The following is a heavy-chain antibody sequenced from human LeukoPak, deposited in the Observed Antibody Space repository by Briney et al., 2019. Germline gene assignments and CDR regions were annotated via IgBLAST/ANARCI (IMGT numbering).Heavy chain of an antibody. CDR1: GFTFDDFA. J-gene: IGHJ4*02. V-gene: IGHV3-9*01. D-gene: IGHD2-2*01. Sequence: GRSLRLSCTTSGFTFDDFAMHWVRQVPGKGLEWVSGISWNSAIIDYADSVKGRFTISRDNAKNSLFLQMNSLRAEDTALYHCAKTPFSTSPYYYFDSWGQGAPVTVSS. CDR3: AKTPFSTSPYYYFDS. CDR2: ISWNSAII.